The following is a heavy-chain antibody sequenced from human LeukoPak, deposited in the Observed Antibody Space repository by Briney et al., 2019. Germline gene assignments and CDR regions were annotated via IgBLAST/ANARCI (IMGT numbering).Heavy chain of an antibody. V-gene: IGHV4-59*12. CDR3: AREGRGP. J-gene: IGHJ5*02. Sequence: SETLSLTCTISGGSISSYYWSWIRQPPGKGLEWIGYIYYTGSTNHNPSLKSRVTISVDTSKNQFSLKLSSVTAADTAVYYCAREGRGPWGQGTLVTVSS. CDR2: IYYTGST. CDR1: GGSISSYY.